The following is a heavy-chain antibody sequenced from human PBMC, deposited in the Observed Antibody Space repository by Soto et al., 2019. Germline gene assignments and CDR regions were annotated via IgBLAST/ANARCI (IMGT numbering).Heavy chain of an antibody. CDR3: AKDLGGVEQWLVQHVLFDY. CDR1: GFTFSSYA. Sequence: PGGSLRLSCAASGFTFSSYAMSWVRQAPGKGLEWVSAISGSGGSTYYADSVKGRFTISRDNSKNTLYLQMNSLRAEDTAVYYCAKDLGGVEQWLVQHVLFDYWGQGTLVTVSS. D-gene: IGHD6-19*01. J-gene: IGHJ4*02. CDR2: ISGSGGST. V-gene: IGHV3-23*01.